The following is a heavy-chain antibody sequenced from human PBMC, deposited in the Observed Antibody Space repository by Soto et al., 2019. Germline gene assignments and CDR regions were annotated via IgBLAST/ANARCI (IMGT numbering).Heavy chain of an antibody. D-gene: IGHD5-12*01. CDR3: ARGRRDIVATIFSIDY. CDR2: INHSGST. J-gene: IGHJ4*02. V-gene: IGHV4-34*01. CDR1: GGSFSGYY. Sequence: SETLSLPCAVYGGSFSGYYWSWIRQPPGKGLEWIGEINHSGSTNYNPSLESRVTISVDTSKNQFSLKLSSVSAADTAVYYCARGRRDIVATIFSIDYWGQGTLVTVSS.